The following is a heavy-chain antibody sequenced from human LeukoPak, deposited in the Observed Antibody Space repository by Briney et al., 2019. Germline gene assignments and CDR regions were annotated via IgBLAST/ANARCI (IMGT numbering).Heavy chain of an antibody. Sequence: SETLSLTCTVSGDSISSSSSYWGWIRQPPGEGLEWIGSIYYSGSTYYNTSLKSRVTISVDTSKNQFSLKLSSVTAADTAVYYCAKDRGIRSFDYWGQGTLVTVSS. CDR2: IYYSGST. V-gene: IGHV4-39*07. CDR1: GDSISSSSSY. CDR3: AKDRGIRSFDY. D-gene: IGHD3-16*01. J-gene: IGHJ4*02.